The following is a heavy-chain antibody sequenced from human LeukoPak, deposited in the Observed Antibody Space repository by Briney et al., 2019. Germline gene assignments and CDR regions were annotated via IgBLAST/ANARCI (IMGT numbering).Heavy chain of an antibody. CDR1: GFTFSSYS. V-gene: IGHV3-48*04. D-gene: IGHD2-21*01. CDR2: ISSSSSTI. J-gene: IGHJ4*02. CDR3: AKDSVAYCGGDCYSLFDY. Sequence: PGGSLRLSCAASGFTFSSYSMNWVRQAPGEGLEWVSYISSSSSTIYFADSVKGRFTISRDNAKNSLYLQMNSLRAEDTAVYYCAKDSVAYCGGDCYSLFDYWGQGTLVTVSS.